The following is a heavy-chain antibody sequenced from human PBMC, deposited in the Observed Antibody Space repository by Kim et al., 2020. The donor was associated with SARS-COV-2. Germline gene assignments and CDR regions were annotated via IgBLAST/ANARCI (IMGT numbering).Heavy chain of an antibody. Sequence: GGSLRLSCAASGFTFSDYYMSWIRQAPGKGLEWVSYISSSSSYTNYADSVKGRFTISRDNAKNSQYLQMNSLRAEDTAVYYCARQVAAMGYYYMDVWGQGTTVTVSS. CDR3: ARQVAAMGYYYMDV. J-gene: IGHJ6*03. D-gene: IGHD2-15*01. CDR2: ISSSSSYT. CDR1: GFTFSDYY. V-gene: IGHV3-11*06.